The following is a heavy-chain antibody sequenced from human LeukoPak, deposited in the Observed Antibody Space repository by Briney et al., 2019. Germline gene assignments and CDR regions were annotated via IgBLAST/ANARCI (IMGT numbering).Heavy chain of an antibody. D-gene: IGHD3-22*01. CDR2: IYSSGST. CDR3: ARGEDSYGYYGYYFEY. V-gene: IGHV3-53*01. CDR1: GLTVSSNY. J-gene: IGHJ4*02. Sequence: PGGSLRLSCAASGLTVSSNYMSWGRQAPGKGLEFVSIIYSSGSTYYADSVKGRFTISRDNSKNTLHLQMNNLRAEDTAMYYCARGEDSYGYYGYYFEYWGQGTLVTVSS.